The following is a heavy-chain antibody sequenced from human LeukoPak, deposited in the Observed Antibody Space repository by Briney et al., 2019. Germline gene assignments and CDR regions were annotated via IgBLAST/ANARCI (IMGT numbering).Heavy chain of an antibody. CDR2: INAGNGNT. CDR3: ARVPLHDTSGRYYPH. D-gene: IGHD3-22*01. V-gene: IGHV1-3*01. CDR1: GYTFTSYA. J-gene: IGHJ1*01. Sequence: ASVKVSCKASGYTFTSYAMRWVRQAPGQRLEWMGWINAGNGNTKYSQKFQGRVTITRDTSASTAYMELSSLRSEDTAVYYCARVPLHDTSGRYYPHWGQGTLVTVSS.